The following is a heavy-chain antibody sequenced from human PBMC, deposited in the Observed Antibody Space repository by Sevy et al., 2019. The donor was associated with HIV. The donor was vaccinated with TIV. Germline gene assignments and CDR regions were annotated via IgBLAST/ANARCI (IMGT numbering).Heavy chain of an antibody. CDR2: INQNGSVT. J-gene: IGHJ4*02. D-gene: IGHD2-15*01. CDR3: VRDVATNGSF. CDR1: GFSLNSFW. V-gene: IGHV3-7*01. Sequence: GGSLRLSCAASGFSLNSFWMNGVRQTPGKGLEWVANINQNGSVTYYVDSVKGRFTISRDNSRNLLYLQMTSLRVEDTALYYCVRDVATNGSFWGQGTLVTVSS.